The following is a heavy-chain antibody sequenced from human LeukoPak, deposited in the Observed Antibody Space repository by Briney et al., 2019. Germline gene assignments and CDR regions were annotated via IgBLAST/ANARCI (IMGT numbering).Heavy chain of an antibody. CDR3: ASGYSNYGYYYGMDV. CDR1: GGSISSGELY. Sequence: PSETLSLTCIVSGGSISSGELYWGWIRQPPGKGLEWIAIIHDTGRTYYNPSLKSRVTISVDTSKNQFSLKLSSVTAADTAVYYCASGYSNYGYYYGMDVWGQGTTVTVSS. D-gene: IGHD4-11*01. J-gene: IGHJ6*02. V-gene: IGHV4-39*07. CDR2: IHDTGRT.